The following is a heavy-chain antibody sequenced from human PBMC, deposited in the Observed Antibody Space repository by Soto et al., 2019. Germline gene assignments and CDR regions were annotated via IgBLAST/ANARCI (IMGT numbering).Heavy chain of an antibody. CDR3: AKDSNKYSSSLRGRYFDY. CDR2: ISGGGSNT. V-gene: IGHV3-23*01. J-gene: IGHJ4*02. D-gene: IGHD4-4*01. Sequence: PGGSLRLSCAASGFTFSSYVISWVRQAPGKGLEWVSGISGGGSNTFYADSVKGRFTISRDNSKNTLLLQMNSLGAEDTAVYYCAKDSNKYSSSLRGRYFDYWGQGIGVTVSS. CDR1: GFTFSSYV.